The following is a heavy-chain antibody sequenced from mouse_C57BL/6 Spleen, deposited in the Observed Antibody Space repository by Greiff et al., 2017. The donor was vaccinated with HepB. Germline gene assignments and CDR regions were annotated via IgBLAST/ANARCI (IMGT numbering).Heavy chain of an antibody. Sequence: VQVVESGAELVRPGASVKLSCKASGYTFTDYYINWVKQRPGQGLEWIARIYPGSGNTYYNEKFKGKATLTAEKSSSTAYMQLSSLTSEDSAVYFCARGLLPYAMDYWGQGTSVTVSS. V-gene: IGHV1-76*01. CDR1: GYTFTDYY. D-gene: IGHD2-3*01. J-gene: IGHJ4*01. CDR2: IYPGSGNT. CDR3: ARGLLPYAMDY.